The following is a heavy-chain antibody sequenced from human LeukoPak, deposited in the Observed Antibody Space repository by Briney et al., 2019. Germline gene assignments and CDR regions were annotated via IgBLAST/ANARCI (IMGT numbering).Heavy chain of an antibody. J-gene: IGHJ3*02. CDR2: ISYDGSNK. Sequence: PRGSLRLSCAASGFTFSIYGMHGVCQAPGKGVGWVAVISYDGSNKYYADSVRGGFTLSRDNSKCTLYLHMNSLTPEDTALYYCAKDGRGYCTTAICHDAFDIWGQGTMVTVSS. CDR1: GFTFSIYG. CDR3: AKDGRGYCTTAICHDAFDI. V-gene: IGHV3-30*18. D-gene: IGHD2-8*01.